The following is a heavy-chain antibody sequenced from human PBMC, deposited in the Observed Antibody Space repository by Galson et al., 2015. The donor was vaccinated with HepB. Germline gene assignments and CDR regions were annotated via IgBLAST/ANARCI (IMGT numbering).Heavy chain of an antibody. Sequence: SLRLSCAASGFTFGSYALTWVRQAPGKGLEWVSAISASGGSAHYADSVKGRFTISRDDSKNTVYMEMNNLGAEDTAVYYCARASGWFRPFDYWGQGTLVTVSS. CDR3: ARASGWFRPFDY. CDR2: ISASGGSA. V-gene: IGHV3-23*01. D-gene: IGHD6-19*01. J-gene: IGHJ4*02. CDR1: GFTFGSYA.